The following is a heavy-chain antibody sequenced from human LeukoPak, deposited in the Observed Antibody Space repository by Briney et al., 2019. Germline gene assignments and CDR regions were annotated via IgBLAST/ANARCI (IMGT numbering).Heavy chain of an antibody. D-gene: IGHD3-10*01. V-gene: IGHV3-74*01. Sequence: PGGSLRLSCAASGFTFSSYWMHWVRQAPGKGLVWVSRINSDGSSTSYADSVKGRFTISRDSAKNTLYLQMNSLRAEDTAVYYCAREKGDYYGSGSYSGDWFDPWGQGTLVTVSS. CDR3: AREKGDYYGSGSYSGDWFDP. J-gene: IGHJ5*02. CDR2: INSDGSST. CDR1: GFTFSSYW.